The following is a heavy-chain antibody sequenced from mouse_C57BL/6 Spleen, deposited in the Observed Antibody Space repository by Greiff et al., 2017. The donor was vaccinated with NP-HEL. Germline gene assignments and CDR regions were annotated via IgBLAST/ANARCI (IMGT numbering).Heavy chain of an antibody. CDR1: GFNIKDDY. Sequence: VQLQQSGAELVRPGASVKLSCTASGFNIKDDYMHWVKQRPEQGLEWIGWIDPENGDTEYASKFQGKATITADTSSNTAYLQLSSLTSEDTAVYYCTTDYHGSSPFAYWGQGTLVTVSA. CDR2: IDPENGDT. J-gene: IGHJ3*01. CDR3: TTDYHGSSPFAY. V-gene: IGHV14-4*01. D-gene: IGHD1-1*01.